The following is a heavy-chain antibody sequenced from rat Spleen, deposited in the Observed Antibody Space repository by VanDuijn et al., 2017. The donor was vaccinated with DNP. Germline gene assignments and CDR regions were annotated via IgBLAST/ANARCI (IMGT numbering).Heavy chain of an antibody. CDR3: ARHPLYGGYMYFDS. Sequence: EVQLVESGGGLVQPGRSLKLSCVASGFTFNDFYMAWVRQTPQKGLEWVASIRYAGDNKEYGDSGKGRFTISRDNGKNSLYLHMDSLKSEDTATYYWARHPLYGGYMYFDSWGQGVMVTVSS. J-gene: IGHJ2*01. CDR2: IRYAGDNK. CDR1: GFTFNDFY. D-gene: IGHD1-11*01. V-gene: IGHV5-22*01.